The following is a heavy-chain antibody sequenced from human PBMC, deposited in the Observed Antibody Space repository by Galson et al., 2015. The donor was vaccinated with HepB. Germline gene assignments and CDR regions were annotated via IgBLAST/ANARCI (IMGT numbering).Heavy chain of an antibody. J-gene: IGHJ4*02. D-gene: IGHD5-12*01. CDR3: ARDPGGGGYESDY. CDR1: GFTVNRYW. CDR2: INSDGSGT. Sequence: SLRLSCAVSGFTVNRYWMHWVRQAPGKGLVWVARINSDGSGTAYADFVRGRFTISRDNARKGLYLQMNGLKVEDTAVYYCARDPGGGGYESDYWGQGTQVSVSS. V-gene: IGHV3-74*01.